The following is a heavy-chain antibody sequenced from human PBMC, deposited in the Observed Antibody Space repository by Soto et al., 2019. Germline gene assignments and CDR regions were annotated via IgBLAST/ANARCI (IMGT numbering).Heavy chain of an antibody. Sequence: ASVKVSCKASGGTFSSYAISWVRQAPGQGLEWMGGIIPIFGTANYAQKFQGRVTITADESTSTAYMELSSLRSEDTAVYYCARGAQDYYGSGSSPDDIWGQGTMVTVSS. J-gene: IGHJ3*02. V-gene: IGHV1-69*13. CDR3: ARGAQDYYGSGSSPDDI. D-gene: IGHD3-10*01. CDR2: IIPIFGTA. CDR1: GGTFSSYA.